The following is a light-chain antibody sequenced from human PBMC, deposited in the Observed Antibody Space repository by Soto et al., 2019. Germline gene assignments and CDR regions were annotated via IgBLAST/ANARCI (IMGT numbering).Light chain of an antibody. CDR3: QQSHSTPPT. Sequence: DIQITQCPSSRTASVGDRVTITCRASQIIPPYVNWYQQKPGKAPKLLIFGASGLETGVPKRFSGSGSGTEFTLTIRSLRPEDFALYYCQQSHSTPPTVGQGTKVDIK. J-gene: IGKJ1*01. CDR2: GAS. CDR1: QIIPPY. V-gene: IGKV1-39*01.